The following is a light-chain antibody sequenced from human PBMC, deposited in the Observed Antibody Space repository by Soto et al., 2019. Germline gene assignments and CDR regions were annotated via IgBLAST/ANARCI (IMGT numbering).Light chain of an antibody. CDR3: KQYKEWPPFT. V-gene: IGKV3-15*01. J-gene: IGKJ5*01. CDR1: QSVSIK. CDR2: DTS. Sequence: NGMTKSPTTLSVSPGERATLSCRASQSVSIKLAWYQQKPGQAPRLLIYDTSTRDTGIPARLSGSGSGTEFTLSISSLQSEDFAVYYCKQYKEWPPFTFGQGTRLEIK.